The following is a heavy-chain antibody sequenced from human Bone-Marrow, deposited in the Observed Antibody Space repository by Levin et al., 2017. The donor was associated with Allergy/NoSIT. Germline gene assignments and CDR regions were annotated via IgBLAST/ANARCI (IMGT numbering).Heavy chain of an antibody. D-gene: IGHD6-19*01. CDR2: ISYDGSNK. CDR1: GFTFSSYA. J-gene: IGHJ4*02. V-gene: IGHV3-30*04. CDR3: ARVKYGYSSGWNGWDY. Sequence: GGSLRLSCAASGFTFSSYAMHWVRQAPGKGLEWVAVISYDGSNKYYADSVKGRFTISRDNSKNTLFLQMNSLRAEDTAVYYCARVKYGYSSGWNGWDYWGQGTLVTVSS.